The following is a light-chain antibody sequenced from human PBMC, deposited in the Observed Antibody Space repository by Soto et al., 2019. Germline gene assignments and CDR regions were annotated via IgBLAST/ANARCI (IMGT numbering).Light chain of an antibody. CDR3: AAWDDSLNGLWV. Sequence: QSALTQPPSASGTPGQRVTISCSGSSSNIGSNTVNWYQQLPGTAPKLLMYDNNQRPSGVPDRFSGSKSGTSASLAISGLQSEDEADYYCAAWDDSLNGLWVFGGGTKLTVL. J-gene: IGLJ3*02. CDR1: SSNIGSNT. V-gene: IGLV1-44*01. CDR2: DNN.